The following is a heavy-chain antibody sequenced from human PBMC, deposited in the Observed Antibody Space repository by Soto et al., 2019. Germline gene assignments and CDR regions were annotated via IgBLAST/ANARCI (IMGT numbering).Heavy chain of an antibody. Sequence: PGGSLRLSCAASGFTFSNYAMSWVRQAPGKGLEWVSAISGNGGSTYYADSVKGRFTISRDNSKNTLYLQMNSLRAEDTAVYCCAIPSGLTVTGPDYWGQGTLVTVSS. J-gene: IGHJ4*02. CDR1: GFTFSNYA. D-gene: IGHD6-19*01. V-gene: IGHV3-23*01. CDR2: ISGNGGST. CDR3: AIPSGLTVTGPDY.